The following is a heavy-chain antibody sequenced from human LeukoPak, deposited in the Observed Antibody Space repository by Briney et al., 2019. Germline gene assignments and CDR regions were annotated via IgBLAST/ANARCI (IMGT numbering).Heavy chain of an antibody. CDR2: FDPEDGET. J-gene: IGHJ6*03. D-gene: IGHD3-9*01. Sequence: GASAKVSCKVSGYTLTELSMHWVRQAPGKGLEWMGGFDPEDGETIYAQKFQGRVTMTEDTSTDTAYMELSSLRSEDTAVYYCATGGNILTGYSTYYYYYMNVWGKGTTVTISS. V-gene: IGHV1-24*01. CDR1: GYTLTELS. CDR3: ATGGNILTGYSTYYYYYMNV.